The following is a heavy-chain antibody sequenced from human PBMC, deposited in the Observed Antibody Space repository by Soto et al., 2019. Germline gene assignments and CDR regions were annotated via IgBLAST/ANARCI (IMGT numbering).Heavy chain of an antibody. CDR2: ISGNGIST. J-gene: IGHJ5*02. CDR3: TRDAISMVRGTDNWFDP. Sequence: EVQLLESGGGLIQPGGSLRLSCAASGFTFNNYAMSWVRQAPGKGLEWVSAISGNGISTYYADSVRGRFTISRDNSENTLFPQMNRLRADDTAVYYCTRDAISMVRGTDNWFDPWGQGTLVTVSS. V-gene: IGHV3-23*01. CDR1: GFTFNNYA. D-gene: IGHD3-10*01.